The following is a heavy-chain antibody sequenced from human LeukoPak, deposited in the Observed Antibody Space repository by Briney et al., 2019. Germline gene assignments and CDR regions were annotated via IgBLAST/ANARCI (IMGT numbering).Heavy chain of an antibody. CDR2: IYNSGSTNSGST. D-gene: IGHD2-15*01. J-gene: IGHJ4*02. V-gene: IGHV4-59*01. Sequence: SETLSLTCAVSGGSISSYYWSWIRQVPGKGLECIGYIYNSGSTNSGSTNYNPSLKSRVTISLDTSKNQLSLKVTSVTAADTAVYYCARLYCTGGSCYEYYWGQGTLVTVSS. CDR1: GGSISSYY. CDR3: ARLYCTGGSCYEYY.